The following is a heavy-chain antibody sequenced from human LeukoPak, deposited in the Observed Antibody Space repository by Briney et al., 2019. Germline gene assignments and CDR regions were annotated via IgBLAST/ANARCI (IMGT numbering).Heavy chain of an antibody. CDR1: GFTLSDYY. Sequence: RSGGSLRLSCAASGFTLSDYYMSWLRQARGKGREGVSYISSRGSTIYYADSVKGRFTISRDNAKNSLYLQMNRLRAEDTAVYYCAGYTDYWGQGTLVTVSS. CDR3: AGYTDY. D-gene: IGHD3-16*02. CDR2: ISSRGSTI. V-gene: IGHV3-11*04. J-gene: IGHJ4*02.